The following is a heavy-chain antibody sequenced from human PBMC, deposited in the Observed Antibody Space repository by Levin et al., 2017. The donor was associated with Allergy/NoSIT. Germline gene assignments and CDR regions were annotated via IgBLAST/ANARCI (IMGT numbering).Heavy chain of an antibody. CDR1: GFTFSSYS. CDR3: ASVLTTVVNVGVVDY. V-gene: IGHV3-21*01. CDR2: ISSSSSYI. Sequence: GGSLRLSCAASGFTFSSYSMNWVRQAPGKGLEWVSSISSSSSYIYYADSVKGRFTISRDNAKNSLYLQMNSLRAEDTAVYYCASVLTTVVNVGVVDYWGQGTLVTVSS. J-gene: IGHJ4*02. D-gene: IGHD4-23*01.